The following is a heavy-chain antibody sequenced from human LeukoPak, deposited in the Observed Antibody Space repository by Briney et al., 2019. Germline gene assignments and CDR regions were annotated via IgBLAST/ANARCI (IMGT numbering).Heavy chain of an antibody. CDR2: ISSSGSSI. CDR1: GFTFGDYA. CDR3: ARVVAGTGGYFSYYYLDV. J-gene: IGHJ6*03. D-gene: IGHD3-10*01. Sequence: GGSLRLSCTASGFTFGDYAMNWVRQAPGKGLEWVSSISSSGSSINYAESVKGRFTISRDNAKNSLYLQMSSLRAEDTAIYYCARVVAGTGGYFSYYYLDVWGKGTTVTVSS. V-gene: IGHV3-48*03.